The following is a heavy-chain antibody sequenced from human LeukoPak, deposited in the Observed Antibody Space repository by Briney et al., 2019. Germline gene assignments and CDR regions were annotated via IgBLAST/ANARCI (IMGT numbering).Heavy chain of an antibody. CDR3: AKGRSYSGSYSDSYYMDV. CDR1: GFTFSSYW. J-gene: IGHJ6*03. CDR2: INSDGSST. Sequence: PGGSLRLSCAASGFTFSSYWMHWVRQAPGKGLVWVSRINSDGSSTRYADSVKGRFTISRDNTKNTLYLQMNSLRAEDTAVYYCAKGRSYSGSYSDSYYMDVWGKGTTVTVSS. D-gene: IGHD1-26*01. V-gene: IGHV3-74*01.